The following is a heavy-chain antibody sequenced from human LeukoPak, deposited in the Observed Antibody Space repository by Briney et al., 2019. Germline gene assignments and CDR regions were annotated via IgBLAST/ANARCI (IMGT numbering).Heavy chain of an antibody. CDR2: IYYSGST. J-gene: IGHJ4*02. CDR1: GGSISSGDYY. V-gene: IGHV4-30-4*08. CDR3: ARGILYDY. Sequence: SETLSLTCTVSGGSISSGDYYWGWIRQPPGKGLEWIGYIYYSGSTYCNPSLKSRVTISVDTSKNQFSLKLSSVTAADTAVYYCARGILYDYWGQGTLVTVSS.